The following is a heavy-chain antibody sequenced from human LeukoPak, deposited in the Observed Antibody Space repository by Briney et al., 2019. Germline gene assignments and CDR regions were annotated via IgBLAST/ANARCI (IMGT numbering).Heavy chain of an antibody. CDR3: ARDLPDGDYGTADY. V-gene: IGHV3-23*01. Sequence: GGSLRLSCAASGFTFSSYAMSWVRQAPGKGLEWVSAISGSGGSTYYADSVKGRFTISRDNSKNTVYLQMNSLRAEDTAVYYCARDLPDGDYGTADYWGQGTLVTVSS. D-gene: IGHD4-17*01. CDR1: GFTFSSYA. J-gene: IGHJ4*02. CDR2: ISGSGGST.